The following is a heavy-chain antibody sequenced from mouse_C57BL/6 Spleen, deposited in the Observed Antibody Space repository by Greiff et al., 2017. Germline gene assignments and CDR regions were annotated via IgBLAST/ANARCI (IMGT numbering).Heavy chain of an antibody. CDR1: GFTFSSYA. CDR3: ASSIYYGNSAWFAY. V-gene: IGHV5-4*03. D-gene: IGHD2-1*01. Sequence: EVKVVESGGGLVKPGGSLKLSCAASGFTFSSYAMSWVRQTPEKRLEWVATISDGGSYTYYPDNVKGRFTISRDNAKNNLYLQMSHLKSEDTAMYYCASSIYYGNSAWFAYWGQGTLVTVSA. CDR2: ISDGGSYT. J-gene: IGHJ3*01.